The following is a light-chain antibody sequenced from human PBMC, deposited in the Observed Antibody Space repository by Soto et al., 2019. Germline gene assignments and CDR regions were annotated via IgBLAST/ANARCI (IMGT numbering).Light chain of an antibody. CDR2: NAF. Sequence: EIVLTQSPGTRSLSPMEIATLSFMASQSVSSSYLAWYQQKPGQAPRLLIYNAFNRATGIPDRFSGSGSGTDFTLTISRLEPEDFAVYYCQQYGSSPGTFGGGTKVDIK. J-gene: IGKJ4*01. CDR1: QSVSSSY. V-gene: IGKV3-20*01. CDR3: QQYGSSPGT.